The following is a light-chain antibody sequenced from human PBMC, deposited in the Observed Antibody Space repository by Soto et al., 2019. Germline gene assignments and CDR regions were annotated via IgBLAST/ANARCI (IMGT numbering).Light chain of an antibody. CDR3: QQYGSPWT. Sequence: EIVLTQSPGTLSLSPGERATLSCRASQSVSSSHLAWYQQKPGQAPTHLVYGATSRATGIPDRFSGSGSGTDFPLTISRLEPEDFAVYYCQQYGSPWTFGQGTKVEIK. V-gene: IGKV3-20*01. CDR1: QSVSSSH. J-gene: IGKJ1*01. CDR2: GAT.